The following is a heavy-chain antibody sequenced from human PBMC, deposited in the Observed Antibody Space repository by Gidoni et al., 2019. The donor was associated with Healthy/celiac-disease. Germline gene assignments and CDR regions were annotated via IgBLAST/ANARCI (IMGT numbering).Heavy chain of an antibody. CDR2: IIPIFGTA. J-gene: IGHJ5*02. D-gene: IGHD4-17*01. CDR1: GGTFSSYA. CDR3: ARGGGNVIYGDPASNSYNWLDP. V-gene: IGHV1-69*01. Sequence: QVQLVQSGAEVKKPGSSVKVSCKASGGTFSSYAISWVRQAPGQGLEWMGGIIPIFGTANYAQKFQGRVTITADESTSTAYMELSSLRAEDTAVYYCARGGGNVIYGDPASNSYNWLDPWGQGTLVTVSS.